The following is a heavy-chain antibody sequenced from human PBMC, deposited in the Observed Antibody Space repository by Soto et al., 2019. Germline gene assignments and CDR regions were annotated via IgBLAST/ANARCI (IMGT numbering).Heavy chain of an antibody. CDR1: GGSINDFY. CDR3: ARVGGVAARTFDY. V-gene: IGHV4-59*01. Sequence: SLTCTVSGGSINDFYWSWIRQPPGKGLEWIGYIYYSGSTDYNPSLKCRVTISVDTSKNQYSLKLRSVTAADTAVYYCARVGGVAARTFDYWGQGTLVTVSS. J-gene: IGHJ4*02. D-gene: IGHD6-6*01. CDR2: IYYSGST.